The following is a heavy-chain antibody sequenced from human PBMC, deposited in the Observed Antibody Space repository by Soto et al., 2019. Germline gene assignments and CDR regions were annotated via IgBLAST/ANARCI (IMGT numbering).Heavy chain of an antibody. J-gene: IGHJ5*02. CDR3: ASGGNWLDP. V-gene: IGHV4-59*01. Sequence: SETLSLTCNVSGGSISNYYWTWIRQSPEKGLEWIGYMYYNGNINYNPSLKSRVTISIDTSKNQFSLTLKSVSAADTAVYYCASGGNWLDPWGQGVLVTVYS. CDR2: MYYNGNI. D-gene: IGHD3-16*01. CDR1: GGSISNYY.